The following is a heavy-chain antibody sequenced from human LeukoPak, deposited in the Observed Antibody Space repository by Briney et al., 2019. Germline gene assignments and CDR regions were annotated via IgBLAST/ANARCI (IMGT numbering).Heavy chain of an antibody. J-gene: IGHJ6*02. CDR1: GGSISSYY. Sequence: SETLSLTCTVSGGSISSYYWSWIRQPPGKGLEWIGCIYYSGSTNYNPSLKSRVTISVDTSKNQFSLKLSSVTAADTAVYYCVREIRLGSGSYLFSGRRHTGCMDVWGQGTTVTVSS. V-gene: IGHV4-59*01. CDR2: IYYSGST. D-gene: IGHD1-26*01. CDR3: VREIRLGSGSYLFSGRRHTGCMDV.